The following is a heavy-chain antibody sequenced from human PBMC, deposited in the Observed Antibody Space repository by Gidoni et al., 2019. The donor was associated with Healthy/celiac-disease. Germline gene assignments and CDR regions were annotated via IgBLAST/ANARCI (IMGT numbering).Heavy chain of an antibody. CDR2: IYTGDADT. CDR3: ARRTTPADYFDY. V-gene: IGHV5-51*03. Sequence: EVQLVQSGAEVNKPGESLKISCKGSGYSFTSYWIGWAGQMAGKGLVWLGIIYTGDADTRYSPSIQGQVTISADKSISTAYLQWSSLKASDTAMYYCARRTTPADYFDYWGQGTLVTVSS. D-gene: IGHD4-17*01. CDR1: GYSFTSYW. J-gene: IGHJ4*02.